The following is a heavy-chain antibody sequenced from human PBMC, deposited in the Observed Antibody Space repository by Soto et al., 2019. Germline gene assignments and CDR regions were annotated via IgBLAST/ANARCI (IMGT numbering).Heavy chain of an antibody. CDR3: ARDLIAPTNDAFDI. V-gene: IGHV4-59*01. D-gene: IGHD2-15*01. CDR2: IYYSGST. Sequence: QVQLQESGPGLVKPSETLSLICTVSGGSISSYYWSWIRQPPGKGLEWIGYIYYSGSTNYNPSLMSRVTRSVDTSQNQFSLKLSSVTAADTAVYYCARDLIAPTNDAFDIWGQGTMVTVFS. J-gene: IGHJ3*02. CDR1: GGSISSYY.